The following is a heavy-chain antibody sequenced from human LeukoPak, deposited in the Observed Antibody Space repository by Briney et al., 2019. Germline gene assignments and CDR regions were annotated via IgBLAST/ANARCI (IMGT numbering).Heavy chain of an antibody. CDR1: GFTFSSYW. Sequence: GGSLRLSCAASGFTFSSYWMSWVRQAPGKGLEWVAVISYDGSNKYYADSVKGRFTISRDNSKNTLYLQMNSLRAEDTAVYYCAKIYDSSGYLDYFDYWGQGTLVTVSS. CDR2: ISYDGSNK. CDR3: AKIYDSSGYLDYFDY. D-gene: IGHD3-22*01. V-gene: IGHV3-30*18. J-gene: IGHJ4*02.